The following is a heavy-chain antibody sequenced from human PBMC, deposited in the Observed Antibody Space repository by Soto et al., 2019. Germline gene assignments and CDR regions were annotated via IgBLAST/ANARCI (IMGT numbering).Heavy chain of an antibody. J-gene: IGHJ1*01. V-gene: IGHV3-11*01. CDR2: ISHSGSKV. CDR3: VKNPAGTVVTTNYFQH. D-gene: IGHD2-21*02. CDR1: GFTLSDFY. Sequence: PGGSLRLSCAASGFTLSDFYMSWMRQAPGKGLEWVAYISHSGSKVFYADSVKGRFTISRDNANNSLHLQMNGLRAEDTAVYYCVKNPAGTVVTTNYFQHWGQGTLVTDPS.